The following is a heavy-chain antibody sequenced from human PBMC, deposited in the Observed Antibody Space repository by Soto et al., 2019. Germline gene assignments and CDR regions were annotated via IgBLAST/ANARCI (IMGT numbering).Heavy chain of an antibody. Sequence: GGSLRLSCAASGFTFSSYWVSWVRQAPGKGLEWVANIKQDGSEKYYVDSVKGRFTISRDNAKNSLYLQMNSLRAEDTAVYYCATQPGGYSYGYDYWGQGTLVTVS. D-gene: IGHD5-18*01. CDR1: GFTFSSYW. CDR3: ATQPGGYSYGYDY. J-gene: IGHJ4*02. CDR2: IKQDGSEK. V-gene: IGHV3-7*01.